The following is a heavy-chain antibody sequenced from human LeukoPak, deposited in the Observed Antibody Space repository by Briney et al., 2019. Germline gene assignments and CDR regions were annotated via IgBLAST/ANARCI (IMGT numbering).Heavy chain of an antibody. CDR1: GYTFTGYY. J-gene: IGHJ5*02. CDR2: INPNSGGT. Sequence: ASVKVSCKASGYTFTGYYMHWVRQAPGQGLEWMGWINPNSGGTNYAQKFQGWVTMTGDTSISTAYMELSRLRSDDTAVYYCARRGGTVWNKDDNWFDPWGQGTLVTVSS. CDR3: ARRGGTVWNKDDNWFDP. D-gene: IGHD1/OR15-1a*01. V-gene: IGHV1-2*04.